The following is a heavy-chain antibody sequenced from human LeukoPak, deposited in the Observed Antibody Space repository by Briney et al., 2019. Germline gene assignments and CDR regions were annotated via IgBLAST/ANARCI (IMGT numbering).Heavy chain of an antibody. J-gene: IGHJ4*02. V-gene: IGHV1-69*04. CDR1: GDTFSSYA. CDR2: IIPILGIA. CDR3: ARDFAATAGRDY. D-gene: IGHD6-13*01. Sequence: PWASVKVSWKASGDTFSSYAISWVRQAPGQGLEWMGRIIPILGIANYAQKFQGRVTITADKSTSTAYMELSSLRSEDTAVYYCARDFAATAGRDYWGQGTLVTVSS.